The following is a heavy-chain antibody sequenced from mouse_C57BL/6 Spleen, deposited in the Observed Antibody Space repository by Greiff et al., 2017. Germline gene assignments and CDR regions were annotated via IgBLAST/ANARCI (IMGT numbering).Heavy chain of an antibody. D-gene: IGHD1-1*01. Sequence: QVQLQQPGAELVRPGTSVKLSCKASGYTFTSYWMHWVKQRPGRGLEWIGVIDPSDSYTNYNQKFKGKATLTVDTSSSTAYMQLSSLTSEDSAVYDCAREDYGSSYWGQGTTLTVSS. CDR2: IDPSDSYT. V-gene: IGHV1-59*01. CDR1: GYTFTSYW. J-gene: IGHJ2*01. CDR3: AREDYGSSY.